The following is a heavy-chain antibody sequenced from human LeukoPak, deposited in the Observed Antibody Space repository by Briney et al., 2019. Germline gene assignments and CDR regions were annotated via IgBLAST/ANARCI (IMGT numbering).Heavy chain of an antibody. D-gene: IGHD3-3*01. J-gene: IGHJ4*02. Sequence: PGGSLRLSCAASGFTFSSYAMHWVRQAPGKGLEWVAVISNDGSNKYYADSVKGRFTISRDNSKNTLYLQMNSLRAEDTAVYYCARDPPMITIFGVVPNYYFDYWGQGTLVTVSS. CDR2: ISNDGSNK. CDR1: GFTFSSYA. CDR3: ARDPPMITIFGVVPNYYFDY. V-gene: IGHV3-30-3*01.